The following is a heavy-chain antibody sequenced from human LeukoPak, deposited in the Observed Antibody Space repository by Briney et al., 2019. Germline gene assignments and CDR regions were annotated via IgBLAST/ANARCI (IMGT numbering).Heavy chain of an antibody. CDR2: IYSGGST. D-gene: IGHD3-10*01. J-gene: IGHJ3*02. CDR1: GFTFSSFA. Sequence: GGSLRLSCAAPGFTFSSFAMSWVRQAPGKGLEWVSVIYSGGSTYYADSVKGRFTISRDNSKNTLYLQMNSLRAEDTAVYYCARDLSFDTGAFDIWGQGTMVTVSS. CDR3: ARDLSFDTGAFDI. V-gene: IGHV3-53*01.